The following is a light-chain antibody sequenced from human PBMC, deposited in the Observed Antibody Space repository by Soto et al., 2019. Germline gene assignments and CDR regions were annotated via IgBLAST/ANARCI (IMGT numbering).Light chain of an antibody. Sequence: DVVMTQTPLSLSVAPGQPASISCKSSQSLLHITGETFLFWYLQKPGQSPQLLIYEVSTRVSGVPDSFSGSGSGTDFTLEISRVETDDVGIYYCMQSTQLPPSFGQGTRLGIE. CDR1: QSLLHITGETF. V-gene: IGKV2D-29*02. J-gene: IGKJ5*01. CDR3: MQSTQLPPS. CDR2: EVS.